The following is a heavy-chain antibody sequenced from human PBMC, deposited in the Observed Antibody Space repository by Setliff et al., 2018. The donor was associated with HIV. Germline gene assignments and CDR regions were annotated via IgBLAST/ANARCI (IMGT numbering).Heavy chain of an antibody. V-gene: IGHV1-46*01. CDR2: INPSGGGT. CDR1: GYTFTSYY. CDR3: ARGPLYGYDRGYFDY. D-gene: IGHD5-12*01. J-gene: IGHJ4*02. Sequence: ASVKVSCKASGYTFTSYYIHWVRQAPGQGLEWMGIINPSGGGTTYAQTFQDRLTITADESTTTVYMDMSSLRSEDTAQYYCARGPLYGYDRGYFDYWGQGTLVTVSS.